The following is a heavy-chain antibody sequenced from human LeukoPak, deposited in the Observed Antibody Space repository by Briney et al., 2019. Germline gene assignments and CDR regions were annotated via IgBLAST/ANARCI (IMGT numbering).Heavy chain of an antibody. J-gene: IGHJ4*02. CDR3: AKDLLMRAVVPAAIPGTTALNFDY. CDR2: ISGSGGST. CDR1: GFTFSSYA. Sequence: GGSLRLSCAASGFTFSSYAMSWVRQAPGKGLEWVSAISGSGGSTYYADSVKGRFTISRDNSKNTLYLQMNSLRAEDTAVYYCAKDLLMRAVVPAAIPGTTALNFDYWGQGTLVTVSS. V-gene: IGHV3-23*01. D-gene: IGHD2-2*02.